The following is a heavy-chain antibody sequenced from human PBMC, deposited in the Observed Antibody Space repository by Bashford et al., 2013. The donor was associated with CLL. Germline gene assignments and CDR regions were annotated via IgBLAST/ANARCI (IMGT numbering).Heavy chain of an antibody. J-gene: IGHJ4*02. D-gene: IGHD2-2*01. Sequence: SETLSLTCAVSRYSISGGYYWGWIRQAPGRGWSGLGASFIVGPHTTIRPSRVESSFQLTRPKNQFSLNLNTLRAEDTAVYYCAKERGYCSSTSCYQPFDNWGQGTLVTVSS. CDR3: AKERGYCSSTSCYQPFDN. V-gene: IGHV4-38-2*02. CDR1: RYSISGGYY. CDR2: SFIVGP.